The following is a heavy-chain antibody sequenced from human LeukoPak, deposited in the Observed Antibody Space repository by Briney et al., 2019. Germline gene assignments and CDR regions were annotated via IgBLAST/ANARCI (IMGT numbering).Heavy chain of an antibody. D-gene: IGHD3-22*01. V-gene: IGHV3-23*01. CDR3: AKGESDYYDSSGYGEFDY. Sequence: GGSLRLSCAASGFTFSSYSLNWVRQAPGKGLEWVSAISGSGGSTYYADSVKGRSTISRDNSKNTLYLQMNSLRAEDTAVYYCAKGESDYYDSSGYGEFDYWGQGTLVTVSS. CDR1: GFTFSSYS. J-gene: IGHJ4*02. CDR2: ISGSGGST.